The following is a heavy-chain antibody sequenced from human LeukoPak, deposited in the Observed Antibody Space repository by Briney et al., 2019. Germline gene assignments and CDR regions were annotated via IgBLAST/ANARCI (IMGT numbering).Heavy chain of an antibody. CDR1: GFTFSNAW. Sequence: GGSLRLSCAASGFTFSNAWMSWVRQAPGKGLEWVGRIKSKTDGGTTDYAAPVKGRFTISRDDSKNTLYLQMNSLKTEDTAVYYCTTDSGWDEWELLFWDYWGQGTLVTVSS. CDR2: IKSKTDGGTT. CDR3: TTDSGWDEWELLFWDY. J-gene: IGHJ4*02. D-gene: IGHD1-26*01. V-gene: IGHV3-15*01.